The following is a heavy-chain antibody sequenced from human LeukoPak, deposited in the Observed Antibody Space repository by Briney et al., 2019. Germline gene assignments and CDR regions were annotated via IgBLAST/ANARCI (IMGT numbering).Heavy chain of an antibody. V-gene: IGHV4-39*01. CDR1: GGSISSSSHY. J-gene: IGHJ4*02. CDR3: ATLNPQKYYDILTGYSD. Sequence: PSETLSLTCTVSGGSISSSSHYWGWIRQPPGKGLEWIGSIYYSGSTYYNPTLKSRVTISADTSKNQFSLRLSSVTAADTAVYYCATLNPQKYYDILTGYSDWGQGTLVTVSS. D-gene: IGHD3-9*01. CDR2: IYYSGST.